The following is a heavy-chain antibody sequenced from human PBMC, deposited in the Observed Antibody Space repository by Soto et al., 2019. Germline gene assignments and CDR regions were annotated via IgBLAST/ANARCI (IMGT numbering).Heavy chain of an antibody. J-gene: IGHJ5*02. CDR2: INPRSGGT. CDR3: ARTPRVYYDSSGYYWFDT. D-gene: IGHD3-22*01. Sequence: ASVKVSCKASGYTFTSHHMHWVRQVPGEGLDWMGMINPRSGGTNSPQKFQGRVTMTRDTSTSTVYMELSSLRSEDTAVYYYARTPRVYYDSSGYYWFDTWGQHTPVTLSS. CDR1: GYTFTSHH. V-gene: IGHV1-46*01.